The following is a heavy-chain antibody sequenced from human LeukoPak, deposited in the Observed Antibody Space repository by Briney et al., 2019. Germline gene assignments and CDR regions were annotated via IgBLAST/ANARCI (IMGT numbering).Heavy chain of an antibody. V-gene: IGHV1-2*02. Sequence: VASVKVSCKTSGYPFSNYDINWVRQATGQGLEWMGWINPNSGGTYYAQKFQGRVTVTRDTSISTAYMELTRLRSDDTAVYYCARGGYSGTEKPNDYWGQGTLVTVSS. J-gene: IGHJ4*02. D-gene: IGHD5-12*01. CDR2: INPNSGGT. CDR1: GYPFSNYD. CDR3: ARGGYSGTEKPNDY.